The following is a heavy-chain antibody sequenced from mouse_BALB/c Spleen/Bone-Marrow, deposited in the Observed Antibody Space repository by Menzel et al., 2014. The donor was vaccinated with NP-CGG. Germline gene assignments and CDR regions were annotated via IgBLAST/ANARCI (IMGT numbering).Heavy chain of an antibody. Sequence: QVQLQQPGAELMKPGASVKISCKATGYTFSSYWIEWVRQRPGHGLEWIGEILPGSGSTNSNEKFKGKATLTADTSSNTAYMQLSSLTSEDSAVYFCARDSSDYLAWFAYWGQGTLVTVYA. CDR2: ILPGSGST. V-gene: IGHV1-9*01. CDR3: ARDSSDYLAWFAY. CDR1: GYTFSSYW. D-gene: IGHD3-2*01. J-gene: IGHJ3*01.